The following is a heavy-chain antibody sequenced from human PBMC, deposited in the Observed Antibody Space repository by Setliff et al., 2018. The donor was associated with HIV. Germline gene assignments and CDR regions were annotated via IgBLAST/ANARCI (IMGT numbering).Heavy chain of an antibody. Sequence: SETLSLTCFVSGVSISGHYWGWIRQPPGKGLEWIGYIYTSGTTEYNPSLDSRVTISVDTSRDQFSLNLRSVTAADTALYFCARLIHTGLLYFDYWGLGMLVTAPQ. J-gene: IGHJ4*02. V-gene: IGHV4-4*09. D-gene: IGHD2-8*02. CDR1: GVSISGHY. CDR3: ARLIHTGLLYFDY. CDR2: IYTSGTT.